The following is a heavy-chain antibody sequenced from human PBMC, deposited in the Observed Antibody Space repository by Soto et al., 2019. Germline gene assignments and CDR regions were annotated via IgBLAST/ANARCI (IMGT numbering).Heavy chain of an antibody. CDR3: ARGQRFSDSFDP. CDR2: IYSSGGT. CDR1: GGAISGYY. V-gene: IGHV4-4*07. J-gene: IGHJ5*02. D-gene: IGHD3-3*01. Sequence: SGTLSLTCTVSGGAISGYYWTWIRQSAGKGLEWIGRIYSSGGTKYNPSLQSRVTMSLDTSKNQFSLRLTSVTAADTAVYYCARGQRFSDSFDPWGQGTLVTVSS.